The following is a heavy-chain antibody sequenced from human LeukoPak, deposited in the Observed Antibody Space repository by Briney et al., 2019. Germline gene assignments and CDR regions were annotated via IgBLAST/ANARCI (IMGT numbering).Heavy chain of an antibody. CDR3: AREHIVVVTATLSYYFDY. CDR1: GSTFTGYY. Sequence: SVKLSCKASGSTFTGYYMHWVRQAPGQGLEWMGRIIPILGIANYAQKFQGRVTITADKSTSTAYMELSSLRSEDTAVYYCAREHIVVVTATLSYYFDYWGQGTLVTVSS. J-gene: IGHJ4*02. CDR2: IIPILGIA. V-gene: IGHV1-69*04. D-gene: IGHD2-21*02.